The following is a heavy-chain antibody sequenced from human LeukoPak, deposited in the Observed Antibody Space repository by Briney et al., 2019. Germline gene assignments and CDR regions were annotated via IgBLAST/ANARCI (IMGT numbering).Heavy chain of an antibody. J-gene: IGHJ4*02. CDR3: ARFTSWFYFDY. CDR1: GGSISSYY. V-gene: IGHV4-59*08. CDR2: IYYSGST. D-gene: IGHD2-2*01. Sequence: SETLSLTCTVSGGSISSYYWSWIRQPPRKGLEWVGYIYYSGSTNYNPSLKSRLTISVDTSKSQFSLKLSSVTAADTAVYYCARFTSWFYFDYWGQGTLVTVSS.